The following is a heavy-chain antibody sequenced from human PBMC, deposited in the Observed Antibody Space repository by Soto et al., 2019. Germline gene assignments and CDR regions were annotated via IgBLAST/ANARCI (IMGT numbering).Heavy chain of an antibody. CDR2: IYYSGST. J-gene: IGHJ6*02. CDR3: ARGIAGWYQGRYYYGMDV. V-gene: IGHV4-61*01. Sequence: QVQLQESGPGLVKPSETLSLTCTVSGGSVSSGSYYWSWIRQPPGKGLEWIGYIYYSGSTNYNPSLNTPLPITADTSTNQCSLKLSSVTAADTAVYYCARGIAGWYQGRYYYGMDVWGQGTTVTVSS. CDR1: GGSVSSGSYY. D-gene: IGHD6-19*01.